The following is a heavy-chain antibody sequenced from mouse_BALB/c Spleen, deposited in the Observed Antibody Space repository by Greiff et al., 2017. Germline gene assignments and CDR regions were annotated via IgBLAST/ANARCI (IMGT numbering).Heavy chain of an antibody. V-gene: IGHV1-69*02. D-gene: IGHD1-2*01. Sequence: QVQLQQPGAELVRPGASVKLSCKASGYTFTSYWINWVKQRPGQGLEWIGNIYPSDSYTNYNQKFKDKATLTVDKSSSTAYMQLSSPTSEDSAVYYCTRSAFGLRLAWFAYWGQGTLVTVSA. J-gene: IGHJ3*01. CDR2: IYPSDSYT. CDR1: GYTFTSYW. CDR3: TRSAFGLRLAWFAY.